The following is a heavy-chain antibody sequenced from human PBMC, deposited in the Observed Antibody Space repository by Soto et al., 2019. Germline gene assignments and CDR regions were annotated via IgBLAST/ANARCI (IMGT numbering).Heavy chain of an antibody. CDR3: VLLGVLDL. V-gene: IGHV1-8*01. J-gene: IGHJ1*01. CDR2: STSNSGNS. Sequence: ASVKVSCKASGCTFTSYNSNWVRQAPGQGLEWVAGSTSNSGNSDYAQKFRGRLTVTRDTSISTAYMELSSLRSDDTAVYYCVLLGVLDLWGPGTVVTVSS. D-gene: IGHD3-10*01. CDR1: GCTFTSYN.